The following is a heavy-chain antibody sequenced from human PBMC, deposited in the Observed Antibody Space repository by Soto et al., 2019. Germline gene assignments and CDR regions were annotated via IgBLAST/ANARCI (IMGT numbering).Heavy chain of an antibody. D-gene: IGHD5-12*01. V-gene: IGHV4-31*03. Sequence: SETLSLTCTVSGGSISSGGYYWSWIRQHPGKGLEWIGYIYYSGSTYYNPSLKSRVTISVDTSKNQFSLKLSSVTAADTAVYYCAREGYSGYDVRVTTKVLYYYGMDVWGQGTTVTVSS. CDR3: AREGYSGYDVRVTTKVLYYYGMDV. CDR2: IYYSGST. CDR1: GGSISSGGYY. J-gene: IGHJ6*02.